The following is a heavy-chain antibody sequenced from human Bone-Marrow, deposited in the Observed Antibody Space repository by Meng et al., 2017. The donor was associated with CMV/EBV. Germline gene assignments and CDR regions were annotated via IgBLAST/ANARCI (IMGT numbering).Heavy chain of an antibody. J-gene: IGHJ4*02. D-gene: IGHD3-22*01. CDR2: ISYDGNKK. Sequence: GESLKISCAASGFTFSDYPMHWVRQTPDKGLEWVAIISYDGNKKYSAESVKGRFTISRDNSKNTLYLQMSGLRAEDTAVYYCAKDYHDSSGYWGYYLDQWGQGTLVTSPQ. CDR3: AKDYHDSSGYWGYYLDQ. CDR1: GFTFSDYP. V-gene: IGHV3-30*04.